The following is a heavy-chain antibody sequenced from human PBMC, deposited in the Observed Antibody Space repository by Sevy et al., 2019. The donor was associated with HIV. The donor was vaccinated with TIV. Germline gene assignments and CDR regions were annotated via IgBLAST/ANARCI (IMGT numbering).Heavy chain of an antibody. Sequence: GGSLRLSCAASGFTFGSYGMNWVRQAPGKGLEWVAYISYDRSDKNYGDSVKDRFTISRDNSKNTVYLQMNSLRAEDTAMYYCARVFSSYYFDYWGQGTLVTVSS. CDR2: ISYDRSDK. V-gene: IGHV3-30*02. CDR3: ARVFSSYYFDY. CDR1: GFTFGSYG. J-gene: IGHJ4*02.